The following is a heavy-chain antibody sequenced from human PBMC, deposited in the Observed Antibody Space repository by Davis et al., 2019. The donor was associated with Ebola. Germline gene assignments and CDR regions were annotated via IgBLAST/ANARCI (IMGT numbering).Heavy chain of an antibody. CDR3: ARDRIQVAVVPGAIANYGMDV. CDR1: GYPFTAYG. CDR2: ISAYTGDT. V-gene: IGHV1-18*01. D-gene: IGHD2-2*02. J-gene: IGHJ6*02. Sequence: ASVKVSCKASGYPFTAYGISWVRQAPGQGLEWMGWISAYTGDTNYAQNLQGRVTMTTDTSTSITYMEVRSLRSDDTAVYCCARDRIQVAVVPGAIANYGMDVWGQGTTVTVSS.